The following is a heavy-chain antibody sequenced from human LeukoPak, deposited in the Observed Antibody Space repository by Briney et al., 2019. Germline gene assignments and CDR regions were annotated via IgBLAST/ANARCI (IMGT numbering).Heavy chain of an antibody. D-gene: IGHD2-21*01. J-gene: IGHJ5*02. Sequence: PGGSLRLSCAVSGFMVSGTHMSGPRQAPGKGLEWVSAMYTGGTTYYADSVKGRFTISRDNSRNTLFLHMNSLRADDTAVYYCAKDKAYSRGVRVPWGEGTLVTVSS. CDR3: AKDKAYSRGVRVP. CDR1: GFMVSGTH. CDR2: MYTGGTT. V-gene: IGHV3-53*01.